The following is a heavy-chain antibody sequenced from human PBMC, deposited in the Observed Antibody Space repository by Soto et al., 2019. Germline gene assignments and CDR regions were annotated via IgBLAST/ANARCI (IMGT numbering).Heavy chain of an antibody. J-gene: IGHJ5*02. CDR2: ISNDGTVK. D-gene: IGHD2-2*01. CDR1: GFTFGTYP. Sequence: PGGSLRLSCAASGFTFGTYPMHWVRQAPGKGLEWLANISNDGTVKYYADSVKGRFIISRDNSKNTLYLQMNSLRAEDTAVYYCARALPVAKGGFDPWGQGTLVTVSS. V-gene: IGHV3-30*14. CDR3: ARALPVAKGGFDP.